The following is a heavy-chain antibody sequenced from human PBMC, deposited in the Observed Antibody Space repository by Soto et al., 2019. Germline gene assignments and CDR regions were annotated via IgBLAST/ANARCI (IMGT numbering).Heavy chain of an antibody. V-gene: IGHV4-30-2*01. Sequence: PSETLSLTCVVSGGSISRGDFSWTWIRQPPGKGLEWVGYIYRSGSTYYNPSLKSPVRISLDKSKNQFSPNLTSVTAADTAVYYCARGKTNYFFDLWGQGQLVTVSS. CDR2: IYRSGST. D-gene: IGHD3-10*01. CDR3: ARGKTNYFFDL. CDR1: GGSISRGDFS. J-gene: IGHJ4*02.